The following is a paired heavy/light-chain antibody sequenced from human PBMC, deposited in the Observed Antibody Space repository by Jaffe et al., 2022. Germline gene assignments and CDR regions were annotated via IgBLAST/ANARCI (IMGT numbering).Heavy chain of an antibody. CDR1: GYSISDGHY. CDR3: VTLPLDTSGPYHIWFDP. CDR2: IFHNGNT. V-gene: IGHV4-38-2*01. J-gene: IGHJ5*02. Sequence: QVQLHQSGPGVVKPSETLSLTCGVSGYSISDGHYWGWVRQTPGQGLEWIGHIFHNGNTYYNSSLHSRVTMSVDTSKNQFSLSLRSVTAADTAVYYCVTLPLDTSGPYHIWFDPWSRGTLVTVSS. D-gene: IGHD5-12*01.
Light chain of an antibody. CDR3: AAWDDNLNGYV. CDR1: ISNIGYNS. V-gene: IGLV1-44*01. J-gene: IGLJ1*01. CDR2: SND. Sequence: QSVLTQTPSASGTPGQRVTISCSGSISNIGYNSVNWYQQVPGMAPKLLIHSNDLRPSGVPDRFSGSKSGTTSASLAISGLQSEDEAKYYCAAWDDNLNGYVFGPGTTVTVL.